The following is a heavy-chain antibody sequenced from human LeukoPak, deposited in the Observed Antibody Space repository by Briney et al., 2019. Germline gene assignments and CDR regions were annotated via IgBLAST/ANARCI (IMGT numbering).Heavy chain of an antibody. CDR2: INPSGGST. CDR1: GGTFSSYA. Sequence: ASVTVSCKASGGTFSSYAIGWVRQAPGQGLEWMGIINPSGGSTSYAQKFQGRVTMTRDMSTSTVYMELSSLRSEDTAVYYCARGVGELSGGRDFDYWGQGTLVTVSS. V-gene: IGHV1-46*01. CDR3: ARGVGELSGGRDFDY. J-gene: IGHJ4*02. D-gene: IGHD3-10*01.